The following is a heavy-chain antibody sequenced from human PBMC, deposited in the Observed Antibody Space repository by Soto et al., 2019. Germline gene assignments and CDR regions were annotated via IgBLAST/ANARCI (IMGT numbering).Heavy chain of an antibody. CDR1: KFMFSAYA. D-gene: IGHD3-10*01. CDR2: ISGSEDVT. J-gene: IGHJ4*02. CDR3: AKGADRPWFGEAYFPDY. Sequence: EVHLLQSGGGLVQPGGSLRLSCVASKFMFSAYAMGWVRQSPGKGLEWVSSISGSEDVTYYADSVKGRFSISRDNSKNTLYLQMNSLRVEDTAIYFCAKGADRPWFGEAYFPDYWGQGTHVIVST. V-gene: IGHV3-23*01.